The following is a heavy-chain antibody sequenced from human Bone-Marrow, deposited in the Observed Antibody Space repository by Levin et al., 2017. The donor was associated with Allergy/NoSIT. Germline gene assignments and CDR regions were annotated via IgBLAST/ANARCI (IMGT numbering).Heavy chain of an antibody. CDR2: IHDSGST. J-gene: IGHJ4*02. V-gene: IGHV4-39*01. Sequence: MSSETLSLTCTVSGGSVTDPSYFWGWVRQPPGKELEWIGSIHDSGSTFFKSSLKSRITVSVDKSKNQFSLKLFSVTAADTAVYFCTRDFGAYRIDSWGQGALVSVSS. CDR1: GGSVTDPSYF. CDR3: TRDFGAYRIDS. D-gene: IGHD4-17*01.